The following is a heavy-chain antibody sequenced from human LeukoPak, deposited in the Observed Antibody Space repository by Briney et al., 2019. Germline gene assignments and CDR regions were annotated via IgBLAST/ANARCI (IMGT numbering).Heavy chain of an antibody. CDR2: ISSNGGST. J-gene: IGHJ1*01. CDR1: GFTFSSSA. CDR3: VKDPYSSSSIGAEYFQH. Sequence: PGGSLRLSCVASGFTFSSSAMHWVRQAPGKGLEYVSAISSNGGSTYYADSVKGRFTISRDNSKNTLYLQMSSLRAEDTAVYYCVKDPYSSSSIGAEYFQHWGQGTLVTVSS. V-gene: IGHV3-64D*09. D-gene: IGHD6-6*01.